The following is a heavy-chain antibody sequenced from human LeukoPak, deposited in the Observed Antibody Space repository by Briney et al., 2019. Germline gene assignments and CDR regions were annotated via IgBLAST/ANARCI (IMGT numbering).Heavy chain of an antibody. V-gene: IGHV1-18*01. J-gene: IGHJ4*02. CDR2: ISAYNGNT. CDR1: GYTFTSYG. CDR3: ARASYYGSGSSTHFDY. Sequence: GASVKVSCKASGYTFTSYGISWVRQAPGQGLEWMGWISAYNGNTNYAQKLQGRVTMTTDTSTSTAYMEPRSLRSDDTAVYYCARASYYGSGSSTHFDYWGQGTLVTVSS. D-gene: IGHD3-10*01.